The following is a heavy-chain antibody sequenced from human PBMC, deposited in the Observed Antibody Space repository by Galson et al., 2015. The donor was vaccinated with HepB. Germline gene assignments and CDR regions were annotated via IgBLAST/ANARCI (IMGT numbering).Heavy chain of an antibody. CDR1: GFTFSSYW. J-gene: IGHJ3*02. CDR2: IKQDGSEK. V-gene: IGHV3-7*01. Sequence: SLRLSCAASGFTFSSYWMSWVRQAPGKGLEWVANIKQDGSEKYYVDSVKGRFTISRDNAKNSLYLQMNSLRAEDTAVYYCARDTFLEWLGNAFDIWGQGTMVTVSS. CDR3: ARDTFLEWLGNAFDI. D-gene: IGHD3-3*02.